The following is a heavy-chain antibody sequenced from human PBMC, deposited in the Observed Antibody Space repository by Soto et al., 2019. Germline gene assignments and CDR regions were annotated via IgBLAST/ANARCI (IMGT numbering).Heavy chain of an antibody. CDR1: GYTFVDYA. V-gene: IGHV1-3*01. D-gene: IGHD2-21*01. CDR2: MNPNTGNI. J-gene: IGHJ5*02. CDR3: TREAIVDENWFDP. Sequence: QVQLVQSGAEVKRPGASVKISCMASGYTFVDYALHWVRQAPGQGLEWVGWMNPNTGNIKYSHNFEDRVSITSDRAMSTAYMELRGLRSEDTAVYFCTREAIVDENWFDPWGQGNLVTVSS.